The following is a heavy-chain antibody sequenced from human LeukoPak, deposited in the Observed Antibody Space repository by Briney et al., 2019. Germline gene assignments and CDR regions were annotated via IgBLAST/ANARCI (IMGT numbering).Heavy chain of an antibody. Sequence: ASVKVSCKASGYTFTSYGISWVRQAPGQGLEWMGWISAYNGNTNYAQKLQGRVTMTTDTSTSTAYVELRSLRSDDTAVYYCARDLAVDYYGSGSPLGYWGQGTLVTVSS. D-gene: IGHD3-10*01. CDR1: GYTFTSYG. CDR2: ISAYNGNT. CDR3: ARDLAVDYYGSGSPLGY. J-gene: IGHJ4*02. V-gene: IGHV1-18*01.